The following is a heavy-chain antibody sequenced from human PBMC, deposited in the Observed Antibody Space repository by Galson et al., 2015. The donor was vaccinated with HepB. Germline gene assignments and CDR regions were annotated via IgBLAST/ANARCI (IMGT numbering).Heavy chain of an antibody. J-gene: IGHJ6*02. D-gene: IGHD2-15*01. CDR1: GFTVSSNY. V-gene: IGHV3-66*02. CDR2: IYSGGST. CDR3: ARDSPPAYCSGGSCYQNYYYYGMDV. Sequence: SLRLSCAASGFTVSSNYMSWVRQAPGKGLEWVSVIYSGGSTYYADSVKGRFTISRDNSKNTLYLQMNSLRAEDTAVYYCARDSPPAYCSGGSCYQNYYYYGMDVWGQGTTVTVSS.